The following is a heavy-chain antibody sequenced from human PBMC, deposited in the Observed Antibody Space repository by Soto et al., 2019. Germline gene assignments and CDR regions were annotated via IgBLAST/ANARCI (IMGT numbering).Heavy chain of an antibody. Sequence: QVQLQESGPGLVKSSETLSLICFVSGEALGSGQSYWNWIRQAPGKGLEWIGHTFVTGATKYSASLKSRVTMSVDTSKSQISLTLTSVTAADSATYCCARGRSDSAGSSFGRRMDVWGQGTTVTVSS. CDR3: ARGRSDSAGSSFGRRMDV. CDR2: TFVTGAT. CDR1: GEALGSGQSY. J-gene: IGHJ6*02. V-gene: IGHV4-61*01. D-gene: IGHD3-10*01.